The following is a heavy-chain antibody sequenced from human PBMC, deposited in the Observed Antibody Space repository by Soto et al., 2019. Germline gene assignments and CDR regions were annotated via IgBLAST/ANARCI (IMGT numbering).Heavy chain of an antibody. D-gene: IGHD2-8*01. CDR1: GFTFGDYA. CDR3: TRTLNICTNGVCYSQYYFDY. CDR2: IRSKAYGGTT. J-gene: IGHJ4*02. V-gene: IGHV3-49*03. Sequence: GGSLRLSCTASGFTFGDYAMSWFRQAPGKGLEWVGFIRSKAYGGTTEYAASVKGRFTISRDDSKSIAYLQMNSLKTEDTAVYYCTRTLNICTNGVCYSQYYFDYWGQGTLVTVSS.